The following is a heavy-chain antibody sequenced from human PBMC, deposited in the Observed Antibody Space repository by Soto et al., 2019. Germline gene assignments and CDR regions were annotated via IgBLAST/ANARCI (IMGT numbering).Heavy chain of an antibody. Sequence: SETLSLTCTVSGGSISSGGYYWSWIRQHPGKGLEWIGYIYYSGSTYYNPSLKSRVTISVDTSKNQFSLKLSSVTAADTAVYYCAREVGVTRAFDIWGQGTMVTVSS. V-gene: IGHV4-31*03. J-gene: IGHJ3*02. D-gene: IGHD4-17*01. CDR2: IYYSGST. CDR1: GGSISSGGYY. CDR3: AREVGVTRAFDI.